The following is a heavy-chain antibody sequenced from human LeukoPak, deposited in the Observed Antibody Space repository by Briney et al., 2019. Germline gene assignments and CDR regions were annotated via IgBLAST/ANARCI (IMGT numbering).Heavy chain of an antibody. D-gene: IGHD5-18*01. CDR3: ARETYSWILNY. J-gene: IGHJ4*02. CDR2: IYYSGST. Sequence: SETLSLTCTVSGGSISSYYWSWIRQPPGKGLEWIGSIYYSGSTYYNPSLKSRVTISVDTSKNQFSLKLSSVTAADTAVYYCARETYSWILNYWGQGTLVTVSS. V-gene: IGHV4-59*12. CDR1: GGSISSYY.